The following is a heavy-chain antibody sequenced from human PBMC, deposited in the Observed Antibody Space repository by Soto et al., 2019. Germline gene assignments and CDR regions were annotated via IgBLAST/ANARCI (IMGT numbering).Heavy chain of an antibody. CDR3: ARDSGSGWYRDWFDP. CDR1: GYTFDSNG. D-gene: IGHD6-19*01. V-gene: IGHV1-18*01. CDR2: ISAYSGDT. Sequence: GTSVKVSCKTSGYTFDSNGITWARQAPRQGPEWMGWISAYSGDTSYAQNLQGRVTMTAATSTSTAYMELRSLRSDDTAIYYCARDSGSGWYRDWFDPWGQGTLVTVSS. J-gene: IGHJ5*02.